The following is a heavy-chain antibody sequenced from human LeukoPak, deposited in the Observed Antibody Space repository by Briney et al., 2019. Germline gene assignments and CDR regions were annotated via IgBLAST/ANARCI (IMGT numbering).Heavy chain of an antibody. CDR3: ARLIAAAGLNFDY. Sequence: SETLSLTCAVYGGSFSGYYWSWIRQPPGKGLEWIGEINHSGSTNHNPSLKSRVTISVDTSKNQFSLKLSSVTAADTAVYYCARLIAAAGLNFDYWGQGTLVTVSS. J-gene: IGHJ4*02. V-gene: IGHV4-34*01. D-gene: IGHD6-13*01. CDR2: INHSGST. CDR1: GGSFSGYY.